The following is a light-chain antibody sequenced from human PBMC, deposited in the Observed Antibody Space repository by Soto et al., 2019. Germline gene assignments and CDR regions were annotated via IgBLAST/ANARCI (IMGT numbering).Light chain of an antibody. CDR3: QSYNDLPFA. J-gene: IGKJ2*01. CDR1: ETLISF. V-gene: IGKV3-15*01. CDR2: GAS. Sequence: EILLTQSPATLSVSPGERVTLSCMASETLISFLAWYQQKPGQAPRLLIYGASTKATGVPARFSGSGSATDFTLTISSLQSEDFAVYYCQSYNDLPFAVGQGTKLEI.